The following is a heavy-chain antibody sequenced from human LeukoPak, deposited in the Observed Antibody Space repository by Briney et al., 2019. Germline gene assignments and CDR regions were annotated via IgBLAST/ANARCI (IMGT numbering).Heavy chain of an antibody. Sequence: QPGGSLRLSCAASGFTFSSYSMNWVRQAPGKGLEWVSYISSSSSTIYYADSVKGRFTISRDNAKNSLYLQMNSLRAEDTAVYYCATATLTAMVDYWGQGTLVTVSS. CDR1: GFTFSSYS. CDR3: ATATLTAMVDY. J-gene: IGHJ4*02. D-gene: IGHD5-18*01. CDR2: ISSSSSTI. V-gene: IGHV3-48*01.